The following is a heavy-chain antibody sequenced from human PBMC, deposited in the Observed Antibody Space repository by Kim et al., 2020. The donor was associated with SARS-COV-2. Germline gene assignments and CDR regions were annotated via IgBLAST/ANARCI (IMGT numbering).Heavy chain of an antibody. CDR3: ARVGHLGADYWGAQLYYFDY. CDR2: INSDGCST. V-gene: IGHV3-74*01. CDR1: GFTFSRSW. D-gene: IGHD7-27*01. Sequence: GGSLRLSCAASGFTFSRSWMHWVRQAPGKGLVWVSRINSDGCSTSYADSVKGRFTISRDNAKNTLYLQMNSLRAEDTAVYYCARVGHLGADYWGAQLYYFDYWGQGTLVTVSS. J-gene: IGHJ4*02.